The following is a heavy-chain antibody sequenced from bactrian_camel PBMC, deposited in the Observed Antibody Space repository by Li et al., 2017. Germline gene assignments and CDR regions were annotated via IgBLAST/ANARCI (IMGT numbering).Heavy chain of an antibody. V-gene: IGHV3S53*01. D-gene: IGHD1*01. CDR3: AVDVWVHAYSGSDLRCDYNG. CDR2: IDIDGGP. CDR1: GYNHNC. J-gene: IGHJ4*01. Sequence: HVQLVESGGASVQAGGSLRLSCAVIGYNHNCMGWFRQAPGKEREEVALIDIDGGPRYADSVKGRFTISKDNAKNTLSLQMDSLKPEDTAMYFCAVDVWVHAYSGSDLRCDYNGWGQGTQVTVS.